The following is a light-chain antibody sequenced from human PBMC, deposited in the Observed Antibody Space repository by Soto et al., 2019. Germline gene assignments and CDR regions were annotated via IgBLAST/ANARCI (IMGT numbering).Light chain of an antibody. CDR3: AAWDDSLGGVV. CDR1: SSNIGSGY. V-gene: IGLV1-47*01. CDR2: RSN. Sequence: QSVLTQPPSASGTPGQRVTISCSGSSSNIGSGYVYWYQQLPGTAPKVLICRSNQRPSGVPDRISGSRSGTSASLAISGLRSDDEAEYYCAAWDDSLGGVVFGGGTKVTVL. J-gene: IGLJ2*01.